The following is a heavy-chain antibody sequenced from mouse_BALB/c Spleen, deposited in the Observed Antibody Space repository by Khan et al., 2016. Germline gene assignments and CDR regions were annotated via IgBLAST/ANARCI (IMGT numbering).Heavy chain of an antibody. CDR1: GYTFTDHA. Sequence: VQLQESDAELVKPGASVKISCKASGYTFTDHAIHWVKQKPEQGLEWIGYISPGNGDIKYNEQFTGKATLTPDYSSSTAYVQLNSLTFEDSAVYFYIYDYRYFDYLVQGTTRTVYS. J-gene: IGHJ2*01. CDR3: IYDYRYFDY. V-gene: IGHV1S53*02. D-gene: IGHD2-4*01. CDR2: ISPGNGDI.